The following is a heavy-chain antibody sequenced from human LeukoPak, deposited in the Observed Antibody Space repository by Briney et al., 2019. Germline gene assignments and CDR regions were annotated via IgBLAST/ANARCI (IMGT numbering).Heavy chain of an antibody. CDR2: IRDKPDGGTT. CDR1: GFTFSNAW. D-gene: IGHD2-2*01. CDR3: TTDNAPGMDV. Sequence: GGSLRLSCAASGFTFSNAWMSWVRQAPGQGPEWVGLIRDKPDGGTTDYAAPVKGRFTISRDDSKSMLYLQMNSLKTEDTAVYYCTTDNAPGMDVWGQGTTVTVSS. V-gene: IGHV3-15*01. J-gene: IGHJ6*02.